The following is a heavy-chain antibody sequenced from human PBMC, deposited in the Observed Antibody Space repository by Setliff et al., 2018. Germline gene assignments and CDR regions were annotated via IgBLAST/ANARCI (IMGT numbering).Heavy chain of an antibody. V-gene: IGHV4-34*01. CDR1: GDSFSDYY. CDR2: VNHRGDT. J-gene: IGHJ6*04. Sequence: SETLSLTCAVYGDSFSDYYWSWLRQPPGKGLEWIEEVNHRGDTNYSPSLRGRVTMTVDAARKQLSLKISSMTAADAGVYYCRFWSGYYKNDFWGKGTTVTVSS. CDR3: RFWSGYYKNDF. D-gene: IGHD6-25*01.